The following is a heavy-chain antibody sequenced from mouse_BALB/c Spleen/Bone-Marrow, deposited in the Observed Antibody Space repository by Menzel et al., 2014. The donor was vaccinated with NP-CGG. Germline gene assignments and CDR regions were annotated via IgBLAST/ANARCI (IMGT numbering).Heavy chain of an antibody. V-gene: IGHV1S135*01. J-gene: IGHJ4*01. CDR2: IDPYNGGT. CDR3: VRSILGAMDY. D-gene: IGHD4-1*01. Sequence: LVESGPELVKPGASVKVSCKASGYAFTSYNMYWVKQSHGKSLEWIGYIDPYNGGTSYNQKFKGKATLTVDKSSSTAYMHLNSLTSEGSAVYYCVRSILGAMDYWGQGTSVTVSS. CDR1: GYAFTSYN.